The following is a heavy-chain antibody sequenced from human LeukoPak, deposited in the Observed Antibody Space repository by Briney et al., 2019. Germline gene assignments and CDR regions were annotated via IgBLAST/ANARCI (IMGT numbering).Heavy chain of an antibody. J-gene: IGHJ5*02. CDR2: IYHSGST. Sequence: SQTLSLTCAVSGGSISSGGYSWSWIRQPPGKGLEWIGYIYHSGSTYYNPSLKSRVTISVDGSKNLFSLKLNSVTAADTAVYYCVGGRVVVPAAIGSYRFDPWGQGTLVTVSS. D-gene: IGHD2-2*01. CDR3: VGGRVVVPAAIGSYRFDP. CDR1: GGSISSGGYS. V-gene: IGHV4-30-2*01.